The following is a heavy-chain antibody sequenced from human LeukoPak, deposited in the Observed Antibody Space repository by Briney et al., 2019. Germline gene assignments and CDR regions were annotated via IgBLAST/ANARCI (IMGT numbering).Heavy chain of an antibody. CDR3: AREYYSDSSGSNY. CDR1: GFTLSSYW. Sequence: GGSLTLSCAASGFTLSSYWMSWVRQAPGKGLEWVANINQDGSEKYSVDSVKGRFTISRDNAKNSLYLQMNSLRAEDTAVYYCAREYYSDSSGSNYWGQGTLVTVSS. D-gene: IGHD3-22*01. J-gene: IGHJ4*02. CDR2: INQDGSEK. V-gene: IGHV3-7*05.